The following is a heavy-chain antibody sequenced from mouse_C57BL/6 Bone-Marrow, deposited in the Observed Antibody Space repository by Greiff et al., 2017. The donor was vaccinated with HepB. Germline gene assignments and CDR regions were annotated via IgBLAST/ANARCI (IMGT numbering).Heavy chain of an antibody. CDR1: GFNIKDDY. V-gene: IGHV14-4*01. CDR2: IDPENGDT. Sequence: EVQLQQSGAELVRPGASVKLSCTASGFNIKDDYMHWVKQRPEQGLEWIGWIDPENGDTEYASKFQGKATITADTSSNTAYLQLSSLTSEDTAVYYCTTYYGSLDYWGQGPTRTVSS. D-gene: IGHD1-1*01. CDR3: TTYYGSLDY. J-gene: IGHJ2*01.